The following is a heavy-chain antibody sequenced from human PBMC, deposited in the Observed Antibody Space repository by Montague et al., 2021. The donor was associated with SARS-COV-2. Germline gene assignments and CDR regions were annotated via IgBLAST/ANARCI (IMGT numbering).Heavy chain of an antibody. D-gene: IGHD3-10*01. J-gene: IGHJ4*02. CDR3: ARGMIRGVTTPLDY. Sequence: ETLSLTCSVSSGSIISSGYYWGWIRQPPGKELEWIGNIYYSGTTYYNPSLQSRGTISVDTSKNHLSLRLSSVTAADTAVYFCARGMIRGVTTPLDYWGQGSQVTVSS. CDR2: IYYSGTT. V-gene: IGHV4-39*02. CDR1: SGSIISSGYY.